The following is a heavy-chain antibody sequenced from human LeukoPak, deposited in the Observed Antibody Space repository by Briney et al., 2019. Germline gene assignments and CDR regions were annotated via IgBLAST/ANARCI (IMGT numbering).Heavy chain of an antibody. CDR3: ARKIFDYFDY. J-gene: IGHJ4*02. CDR1: GFTFSSYS. CDR2: ISSSSSYI. Sequence: GGSLRHSCAASGFTFSSYSMNWVRQAPGKGLEWVSSISSSSSYIYYADSVKGRFTISRDNAKNSLYLQMNSLRAEDTAVYYCARKIFDYFDYWGQGTLVTVSS. V-gene: IGHV3-21*01.